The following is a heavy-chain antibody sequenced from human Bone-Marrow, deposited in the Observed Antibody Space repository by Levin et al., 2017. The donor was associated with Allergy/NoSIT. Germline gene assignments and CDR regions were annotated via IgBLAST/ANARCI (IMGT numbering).Heavy chain of an antibody. D-gene: IGHD2-2*01. J-gene: IGHJ6*02. V-gene: IGHV3-74*01. Sequence: GGSLRLSCAASGFTFSSYWVHWVRQAPGKGLLWVSRINSDGTSANYADSVEGRFTLSRDNAKNTVFLQMNSLRADAPAVYYCAHQPTGFSRHYYGMDVWGQGTTVTVSS. CDR2: INSDGTSA. CDR3: AHQPTGFSRHYYGMDV. CDR1: GFTFSSYW.